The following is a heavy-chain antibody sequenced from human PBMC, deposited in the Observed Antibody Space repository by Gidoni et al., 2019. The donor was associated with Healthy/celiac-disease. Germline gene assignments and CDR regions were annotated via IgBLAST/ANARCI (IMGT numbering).Heavy chain of an antibody. V-gene: IGHV3-30-3*01. CDR2: ITYDGSNK. Sequence: QVQLVASGGGVVPPGRSLRLSCAASGFTFSSYALHGVRQAPGKGLEWVAVITYDGSNKCYADSVKGRFTISRDNSKNTLYLQMNSLRAEDTAVYYCASPSVGGGDWKGDDAFDIWGQGTMVTVSS. D-gene: IGHD2-21*02. CDR1: GFTFSSYA. J-gene: IGHJ3*02. CDR3: ASPSVGGGDWKGDDAFDI.